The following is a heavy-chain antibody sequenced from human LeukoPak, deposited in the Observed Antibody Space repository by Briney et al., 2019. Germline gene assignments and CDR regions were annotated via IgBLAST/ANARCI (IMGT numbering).Heavy chain of an antibody. CDR3: ARVPPDYDDLHDALDI. Sequence: KPSETLSLTCTVSGGSISSSNYYWGWIRQPPGKGLEWIGSIYYSGSTYYNPSLESRVTISVDTSKNQFSLKLSSVTAADTAVYYCARVPPDYDDLHDALDIWGQGTVVTVS. D-gene: IGHD4-17*01. V-gene: IGHV4-39*01. J-gene: IGHJ3*02. CDR1: GGSISSSNYY. CDR2: IYYSGST.